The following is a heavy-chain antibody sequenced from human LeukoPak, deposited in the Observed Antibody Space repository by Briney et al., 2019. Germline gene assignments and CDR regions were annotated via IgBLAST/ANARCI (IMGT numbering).Heavy chain of an antibody. CDR2: IYHSGST. J-gene: IGHJ5*02. D-gene: IGHD6-13*01. CDR1: GYSISSGYY. Sequence: SETLSLTCTVSGYSISSGYYWGWIRPPPGKGLEWIGRIYHSGSTYYNPSLKSRVTISVDTSKNQFSLKLSSVTAADTAVYFCARGSAGTGSWGQGTLVTVSS. V-gene: IGHV4-38-2*02. CDR3: ARGSAGTGS.